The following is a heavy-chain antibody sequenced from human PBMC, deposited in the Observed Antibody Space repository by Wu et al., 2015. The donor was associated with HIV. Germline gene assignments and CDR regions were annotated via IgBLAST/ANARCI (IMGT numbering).Heavy chain of an antibody. V-gene: IGHV1-2*02. CDR2: INTKTGGT. CDR3: ARRPPHQFYMDV. Sequence: QVQLVQSGAEVKKPGASVKVSCKTSGYTFTGYYLHWMRLAPGQGLEWMGWINTKTGGTKYAQKFQGRVTMTRDTSITTVHMELTRLRSDDTAMYYCARRPPHQFYMDVWGKGTTVTVSS. J-gene: IGHJ6*03. CDR1: GYTFTGYY. D-gene: IGHD1-14*01.